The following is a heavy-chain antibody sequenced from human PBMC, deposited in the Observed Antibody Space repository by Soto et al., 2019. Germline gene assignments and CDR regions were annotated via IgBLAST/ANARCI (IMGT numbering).Heavy chain of an antibody. D-gene: IGHD2-2*01. Sequence: EVQLLESGGGLVQPGGSLRLSCAASGFTFSSYAMSWVRQAPGKGLEWVSAISGSGGSTYYADSVKGRFTISRDNSKNTLYLQMNSLRAEDTAVYYCAKDLGYCSSTSCPSSRHYYYMDVWGKGTTVTVSS. CDR2: ISGSGGST. CDR1: GFTFSSYA. V-gene: IGHV3-23*01. CDR3: AKDLGYCSSTSCPSSRHYYYMDV. J-gene: IGHJ6*03.